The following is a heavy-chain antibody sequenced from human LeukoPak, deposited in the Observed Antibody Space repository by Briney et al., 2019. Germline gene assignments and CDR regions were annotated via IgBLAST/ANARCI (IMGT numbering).Heavy chain of an antibody. CDR1: GGSISSYY. Sequence: PSETLSLTCTVSGGSISSYYWSWIRQPPGKGLEWIGYIYYSGSANYNPSLKSRVTISVDTSKNQFSLKLSSVTAADTAVYYCARRARAAFDIWGQGTMVTVSS. CDR2: IYYSGSA. J-gene: IGHJ3*02. CDR3: ARRARAAFDI. V-gene: IGHV4-59*08.